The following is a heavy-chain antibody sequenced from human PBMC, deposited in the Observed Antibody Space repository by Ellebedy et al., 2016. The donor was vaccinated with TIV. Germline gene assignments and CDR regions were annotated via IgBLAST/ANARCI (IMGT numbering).Heavy chain of an antibody. CDR2: ISYDGTNN. Sequence: GESLKISCAASGPTSTYAMHWVRQAPGKGLEWVAVISYDGTNNYYADSVKGRFTISRDNSKNTLYLQMNSLRAEDTAVYYCARDSYGMDVWGQGTTVTVSS. V-gene: IGHV3-30*04. J-gene: IGHJ6*02. CDR1: GPTSTYA. CDR3: ARDSYGMDV.